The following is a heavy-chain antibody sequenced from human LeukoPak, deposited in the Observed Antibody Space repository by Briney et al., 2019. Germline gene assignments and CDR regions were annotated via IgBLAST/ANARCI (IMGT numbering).Heavy chain of an antibody. Sequence: GGSLRLSCAASGFTFSSYAMSWVRQAPGKGLEWVSGISCSGGSTFNADSVKGRFTISRDNSKNTLYVQMNSLRAEDTAVYYCAKDRTGGLPYYFDYWGQGTLVTVSS. CDR3: AKDRTGGLPYYFDY. CDR1: GFTFSSYA. V-gene: IGHV3-23*01. J-gene: IGHJ4*02. D-gene: IGHD1-14*01. CDR2: ISCSGGST.